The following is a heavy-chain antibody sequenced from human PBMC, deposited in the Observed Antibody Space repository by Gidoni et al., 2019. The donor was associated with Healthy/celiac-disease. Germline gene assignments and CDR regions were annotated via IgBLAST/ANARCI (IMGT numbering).Heavy chain of an antibody. CDR1: GGSFSGYY. CDR3: ARGGRLYYDFWSGYYTGNGMDV. J-gene: IGHJ6*02. V-gene: IGHV4-34*01. CDR2: INHSVST. D-gene: IGHD3-3*01. Sequence: QVQLQQWGAGLLKPSETLSLTCAVYGGSFSGYYWSWIRQPPGKGLEWIWEINHSVSTNYNPSLKSRVTISVDTSKNQFSLNLSSVTAADTAVYYCARGGRLYYDFWSGYYTGNGMDVWGQGTTVTVSS.